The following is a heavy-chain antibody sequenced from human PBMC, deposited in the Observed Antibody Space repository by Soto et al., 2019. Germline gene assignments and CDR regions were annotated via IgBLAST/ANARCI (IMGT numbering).Heavy chain of an antibody. J-gene: IGHJ4*02. Sequence: GGSLRLSCAASGFTFSSYGMHWVRQAPGKGLEWVAVISYDGSNKYYADSVKGRFTISRDNSKNTLYLQMNSLRAEDTAVYYCASRSYSSSMFFDYWGQGTLVTVSS. D-gene: IGHD2-21*01. CDR3: ASRSYSSSMFFDY. V-gene: IGHV3-30*03. CDR1: GFTFSSYG. CDR2: ISYDGSNK.